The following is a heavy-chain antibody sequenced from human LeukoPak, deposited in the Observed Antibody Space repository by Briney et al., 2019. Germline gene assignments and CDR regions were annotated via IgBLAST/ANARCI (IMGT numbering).Heavy chain of an antibody. V-gene: IGHV4-59*01. D-gene: IGHD1-7*01. Sequence: SETLSLTCTVSGGSISSYYWSWIRQPPGKGLEWIGYIYYSGGTNYNPSLKSRVTISVDTSKNQFSLKLSSVTAADTAVYYCARDNWNYGSSMDVWGQGTTVTVSS. CDR1: GGSISSYY. CDR3: ARDNWNYGSSMDV. CDR2: IYYSGGT. J-gene: IGHJ6*02.